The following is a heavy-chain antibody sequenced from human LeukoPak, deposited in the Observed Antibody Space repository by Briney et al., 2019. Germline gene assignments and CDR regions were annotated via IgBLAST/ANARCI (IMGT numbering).Heavy chain of an antibody. CDR1: GDSITNNY. D-gene: IGHD6-13*01. CDR2: IYFNGNI. V-gene: IGHV4-4*07. CDR3: ARDRGGTNWYNYYDV. Sequence: PSETLSLTCTVSGDSITNNYWSWIRQPAGKGLEWISRIYFNGNIDYNPSLKSRVTTSIDTPRNQFSLRLNSVTAADTAVYYCARDRGGTNWYNYYDVWGQGILVTVSS. J-gene: IGHJ4*02.